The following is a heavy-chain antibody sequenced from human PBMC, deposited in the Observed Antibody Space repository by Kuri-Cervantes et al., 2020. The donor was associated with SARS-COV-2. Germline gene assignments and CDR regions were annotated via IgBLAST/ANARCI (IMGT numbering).Heavy chain of an antibody. V-gene: IGHV1-2*02. D-gene: IGHD3-16*02. CDR2: INPNSGGT. CDR1: GYTFTGYY. J-gene: IGHJ5*02. CDR3: ARGEYYDYVWGSYRYIPNWFDP. Sequence: ASVKVSCKASGYTFTGYYMHWVRQAPGQGLEWMGWINPNSGGTNYAQKFQGRVTMTRNTSISTAYMELSSLRSEDTAVYYCARGEYYDYVWGSYRYIPNWFDPWGQGTLVTVSS.